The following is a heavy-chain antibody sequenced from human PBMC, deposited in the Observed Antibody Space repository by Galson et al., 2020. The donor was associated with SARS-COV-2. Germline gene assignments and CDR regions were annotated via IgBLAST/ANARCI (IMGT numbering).Heavy chain of an antibody. V-gene: IGHV1-3*01. CDR3: AGGSAVAGNDLYVQH. D-gene: IGHD6-19*01. CDR2: LNSGNDNT. Sequence: ASVTVSCTASGYTFTNYAMHWVRQATGQGLEWMGWLNSGNDNTKYSQKFQGRVTITRDTSASTAYMELSSLRSEDTAVYYCAGGSAVAGNDLYVQHWGQGTLVTFSS. CDR1: GYTFTNYA. J-gene: IGHJ1*01.